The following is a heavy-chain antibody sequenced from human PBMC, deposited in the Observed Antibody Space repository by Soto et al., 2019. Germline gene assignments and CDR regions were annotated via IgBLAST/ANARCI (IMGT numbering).Heavy chain of an antibody. CDR2: INYSGST. CDR1: GASISTYY. CDR3: ARGGGYHDY. J-gene: IGHJ4*02. D-gene: IGHD1-26*01. Sequence: DTLSLTCTVSGASISTYYWNWIRQPPGKGLEWIGYINYSGSTNYNPSLKSRVTISVDTSKNQFSLKLTSVTAADTALYYCARGGGYHDYWGQGTVVTVSS. V-gene: IGHV4-59*01.